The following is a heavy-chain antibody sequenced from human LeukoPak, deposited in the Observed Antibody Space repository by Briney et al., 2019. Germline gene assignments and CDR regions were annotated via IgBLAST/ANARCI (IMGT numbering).Heavy chain of an antibody. J-gene: IGHJ3*02. CDR1: GFTFSSYA. CDR2: ISGSGGST. V-gene: IGHV3-23*01. CDR3: AKAPVSGYSYGNDAFDI. D-gene: IGHD5-18*01. Sequence: GGSLRLFCAASGFTFSSYAMSWVRQAPGKGLEWVSAISGSGGSTYYADSVKGRFTISRDNSKNTLYLQMNSLRAEDTAVYYCAKAPVSGYSYGNDAFDIWGQGTMVTVSS.